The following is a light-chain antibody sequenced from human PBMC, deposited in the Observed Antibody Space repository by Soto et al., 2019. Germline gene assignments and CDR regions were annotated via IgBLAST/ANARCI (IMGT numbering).Light chain of an antibody. CDR2: NTN. J-gene: IGLJ2*01. CDR3: VLYLGSGISV. Sequence: QTVVTQEPSFSVSPGGTVTLTCGLTSGPVSTTYYPSWYQQTPGQAPRTLIYNTNTRSSGVPDRFSGSILGNKAALTITGAQADDESDYYCVLYLGSGISVFGGGTQLTVL. CDR1: SGPVSTTYY. V-gene: IGLV8-61*01.